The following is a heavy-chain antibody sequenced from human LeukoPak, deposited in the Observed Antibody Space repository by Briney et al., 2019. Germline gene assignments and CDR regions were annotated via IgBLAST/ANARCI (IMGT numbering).Heavy chain of an antibody. CDR1: GYTFTNYG. CDR3: ARDENDILTGYPDY. Sequence: ASVKVSCKASGYTFTNYGINWVRQAPGQGLEWMGWISAYNGNTNYAQKLQDRVTMTTDTSTNTAYMELRSLRSDDTAVYYCARDENDILTGYPDYWGQGTLVTVSS. V-gene: IGHV1-18*01. J-gene: IGHJ4*02. D-gene: IGHD3-9*01. CDR2: ISAYNGNT.